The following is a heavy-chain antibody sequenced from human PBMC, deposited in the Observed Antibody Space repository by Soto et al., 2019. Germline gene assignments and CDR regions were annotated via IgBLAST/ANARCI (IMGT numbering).Heavy chain of an antibody. CDR1: GFTFTSSA. Sequence: QMQLVQSGPEVKKPGTSVKVSCKASGFTFTSSAVQWVRQARGQRLEWIGWIVFGSGNTNYAQKFQERVTITRDMSTSTAYMELSSLRSEDTAVYYCAARSPGITIFGVVIDAFDIWGQGTMVTVSS. CDR3: AARSPGITIFGVVIDAFDI. D-gene: IGHD3-3*01. V-gene: IGHV1-58*01. J-gene: IGHJ3*02. CDR2: IVFGSGNT.